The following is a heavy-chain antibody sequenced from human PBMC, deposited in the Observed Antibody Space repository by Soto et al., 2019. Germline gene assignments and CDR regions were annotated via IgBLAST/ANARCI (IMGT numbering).Heavy chain of an antibody. V-gene: IGHV3-21*01. J-gene: IGHJ4*02. CDR1: GFTFNNYA. Sequence: GGSLRLSCVASGFTFNNYAMNWVRQAPGKGLEWVSSISSSSSYIYYADSVRGRFTISRDNAKNSVSLQMNSLRAEDTAVYYCARPGSLSVPPEDWGQGTLVTVSS. CDR3: ARPGSLSVPPED. CDR2: ISSSSSYI. D-gene: IGHD3-10*01.